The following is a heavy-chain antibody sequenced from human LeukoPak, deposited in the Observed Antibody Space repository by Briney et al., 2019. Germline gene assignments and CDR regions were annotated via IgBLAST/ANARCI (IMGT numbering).Heavy chain of an antibody. V-gene: IGHV1-2*02. CDR2: INPNSGGT. CDR3: ARALYDFWSGYHYYFDY. CDR1: GYTFTGYY. Sequence: ASVKVSCKASGYTFTGYYMHWVRQAPGQGLEWMGWINPNSGGTNYAQKFQGRVTMTRDTSISTAYMELSRLRSDDTAVYYCARALYDFWSGYHYYFDYWGQGTLVTVSS. D-gene: IGHD3-3*01. J-gene: IGHJ4*02.